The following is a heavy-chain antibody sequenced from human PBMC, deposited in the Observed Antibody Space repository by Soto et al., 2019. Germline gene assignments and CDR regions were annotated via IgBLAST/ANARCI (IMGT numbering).Heavy chain of an antibody. D-gene: IGHD3-10*01. J-gene: IGHJ6*02. CDR2: IIPIFGTA. CDR1: GGTFSSYA. Sequence: SVKVSCKASGGTFSSYAISWVRQAPGQGLEWMGGIIPIFGTANYAQKFQGRVTITADESTSTAYTELSSLRSEDTAVYYCATPELVVRGVITSYYYGMDVWGQGTTVTVSS. V-gene: IGHV1-69*13. CDR3: ATPELVVRGVITSYYYGMDV.